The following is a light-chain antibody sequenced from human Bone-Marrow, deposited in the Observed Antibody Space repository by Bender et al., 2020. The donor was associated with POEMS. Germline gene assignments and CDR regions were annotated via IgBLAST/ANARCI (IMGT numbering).Light chain of an antibody. CDR2: AVT. Sequence: QSVLTQPASVSGSPGQSITISCTGTSNDVGTYDLVSWYQLHPGKAPQLMIYAVTTRPSGVSNRFSGSKSGNTASLTISGLQAEDEADYYCNSYSSAATPFVFGSGTKVTVV. CDR1: SNDVGTYDL. CDR3: NSYSSAATPFV. V-gene: IGLV2-14*02. J-gene: IGLJ1*01.